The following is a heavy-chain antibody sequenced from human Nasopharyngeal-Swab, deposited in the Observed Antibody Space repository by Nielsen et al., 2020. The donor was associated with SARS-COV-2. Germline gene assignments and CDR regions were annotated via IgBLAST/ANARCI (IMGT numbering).Heavy chain of an antibody. CDR3: GSSSWYNYYGMDV. D-gene: IGHD6-13*01. Sequence: SVNVSCKASGYTFTSYYMHWVRQAPGQGLEWMGIINPSGGSTSYAQKFQGRVTMTRDTSTSTVYMELSSLRSEDTAVYYCGSSSWYNYYGMDVWGQGTTVTVSS. V-gene: IGHV1-46*03. J-gene: IGHJ6*02. CDR1: GYTFTSYY. CDR2: INPSGGST.